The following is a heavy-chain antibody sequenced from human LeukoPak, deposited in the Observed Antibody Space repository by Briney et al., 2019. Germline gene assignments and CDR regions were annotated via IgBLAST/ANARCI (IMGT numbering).Heavy chain of an antibody. Sequence: SETLSLTCTVSGGSISSGDYYWSWIRQHPGKGLEWIGYISYTGSTHYNPSLKSRVTMSVDVSKNQFSLKLSSVTAADTAVYYCARDIWNYYFDSWGQGTLVTVSP. CDR3: ARDIWNYYFDS. D-gene: IGHD1-7*01. CDR2: ISYTGST. J-gene: IGHJ4*02. V-gene: IGHV4-31*03. CDR1: GGSISSGDYY.